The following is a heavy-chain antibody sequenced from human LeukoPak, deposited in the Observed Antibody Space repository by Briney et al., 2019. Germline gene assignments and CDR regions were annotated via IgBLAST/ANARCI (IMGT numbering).Heavy chain of an antibody. J-gene: IGHJ4*02. Sequence: GGSLRLSCAASGFTFSSYAMSWVRQAPGKGLEWVSAISGSGGSTYYADSVKGRFTISRDNSKNTLYLQMNSLRAEDTAVYYCAKDLRGLGSSWYRGPDYWGQGTLVTVSS. CDR2: ISGSGGST. V-gene: IGHV3-23*01. CDR3: AKDLRGLGSSWYRGPDY. CDR1: GFTFSSYA. D-gene: IGHD6-13*01.